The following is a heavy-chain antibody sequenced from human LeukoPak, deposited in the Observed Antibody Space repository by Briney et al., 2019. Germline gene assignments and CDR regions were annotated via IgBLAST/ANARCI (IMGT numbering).Heavy chain of an antibody. D-gene: IGHD6-6*01. J-gene: IGHJ5*02. CDR2: IGGSGADT. Sequence: GGSLRLSCAASGFTFSDCYMSWFRQAPGKGLEWLSYIGGSGADTNYADSVKGRFTTSRDNAKSSLYLQMNSLRAEDTAVYYCAMTLVASPGNTGGPWGQGTLVTVSS. CDR1: GFTFSDCY. V-gene: IGHV3-11*03. CDR3: AMTLVASPGNTGGP.